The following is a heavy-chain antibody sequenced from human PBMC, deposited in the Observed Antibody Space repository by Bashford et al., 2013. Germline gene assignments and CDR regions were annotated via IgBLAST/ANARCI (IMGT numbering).Heavy chain of an antibody. CDR3: ASTSLMGYDSSGYYYYFDY. J-gene: IGHJ4*02. CDR1: GGSLRYFY. CDR2: IYDSGAT. V-gene: IGHV4-59*01. Sequence: SETLSLTCTVSGGSLRYFYWTWIRQPPGKGLEWIGYIYDSGATKYSPSLKSQVSMSIDTSKNQFSLNLNAVTTADTAVYYCASTSLMGYDSSGYYYYFDYWGQGTLVTVSS. D-gene: IGHD3-22*01.